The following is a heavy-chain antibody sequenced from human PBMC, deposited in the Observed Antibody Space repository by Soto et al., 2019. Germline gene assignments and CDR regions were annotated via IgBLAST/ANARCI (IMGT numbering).Heavy chain of an antibody. CDR2: IHDSGTT. V-gene: IGHV4-4*02. CDR1: GGSIGTRDW. CDR3: ARLKPDDVLNKSDY. J-gene: IGHJ4*02. Sequence: SETLSLTCAVSGGSIGTRDWRSWVSQFPGKGLEWNGEIHDSGTTETNPSLKSRVTISLDKSKNRFSLNVSSVTAADTAVYYYARLKPDDVLNKSDYWGQGSLDTVSS. D-gene: IGHD3-16*01.